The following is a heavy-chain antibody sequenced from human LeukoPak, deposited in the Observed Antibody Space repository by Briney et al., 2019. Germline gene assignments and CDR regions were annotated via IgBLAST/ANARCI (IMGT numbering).Heavy chain of an antibody. CDR3: ATLGYCSGGSCYSWFDP. CDR1: GGSISSYY. D-gene: IGHD2-15*01. V-gene: IGHV4-59*08. Sequence: SETLSLTCTVSGGSISSYYWSWIRQPPGKGLEWIGHIYYSGSTHYNPSLKSRVTISVDTSKNQFSLKLSSVTAADTAVYYCATLGYCSGGSCYSWFDPWGQGTLVTVSS. CDR2: IYYSGST. J-gene: IGHJ5*02.